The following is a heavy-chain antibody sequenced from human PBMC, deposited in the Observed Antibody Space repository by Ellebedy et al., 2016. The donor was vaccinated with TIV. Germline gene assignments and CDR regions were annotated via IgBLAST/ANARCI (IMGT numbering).Heavy chain of an antibody. CDR3: ARDKGSGYDY. CDR2: IYYSGST. J-gene: IGHJ4*02. V-gene: IGHV4-59*01. Sequence: MPGGSLRLSCTVSGGSISSYYWSWIRQPPGKGLEWIGYIYYSGSTNYNPSLKSRVTISVDTSKNQFSLKLSSVTAADTAVYYCARDKGSGYDYWGQGTLVTVSS. CDR1: GGSISSYY. D-gene: IGHD6-19*01.